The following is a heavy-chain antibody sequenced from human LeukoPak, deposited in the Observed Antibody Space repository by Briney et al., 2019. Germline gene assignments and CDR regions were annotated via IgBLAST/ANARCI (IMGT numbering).Heavy chain of an antibody. Sequence: PGGSLRLSCAASGFTFSSYGMHWVRQAPGKGLEWVAFIRYDGSNKYYADSVKGRFTISRDNSKNTLYLQMNSLRAEDTAEYYCAKTHSDYYYYMDVWGKGTTVTVSS. CDR1: GFTFSSYG. V-gene: IGHV3-30*02. J-gene: IGHJ6*03. D-gene: IGHD2-15*01. CDR2: IRYDGSNK. CDR3: AKTHSDYYYYMDV.